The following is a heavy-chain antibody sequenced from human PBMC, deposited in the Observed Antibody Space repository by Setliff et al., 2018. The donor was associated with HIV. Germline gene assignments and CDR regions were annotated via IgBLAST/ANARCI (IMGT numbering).Heavy chain of an antibody. CDR2: IYYSGST. CDR1: GGSVNSGDCY. D-gene: IGHD3-10*01. J-gene: IGHJ4*02. CDR3: AREVRGAQLYYFDY. V-gene: IGHV4-31*02. Sequence: SETLSLTCTVSGGSVNSGDCYWSWIRQHPGKGLEWIGYIYYSGSTFYNPSLKSRGVISMETSKNQFSLKLNSVSAADTAVYYCAREVRGAQLYYFDYWGQGALVTV.